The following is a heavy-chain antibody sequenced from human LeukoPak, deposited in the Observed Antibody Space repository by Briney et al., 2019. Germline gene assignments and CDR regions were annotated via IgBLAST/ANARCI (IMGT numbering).Heavy chain of an antibody. CDR3: ARDLGTRNYVDY. CDR2: INPNSGGT. J-gene: IGHJ4*02. CDR1: GYTFTGYY. D-gene: IGHD1-1*01. Sequence: ASVKVSCKASGYTFTGYYMHWVRQAPGQGLEWMGWINPNSGGTNYAQKFQGRVTMTRDTSISTAYMELSRLRSDDTAVYYCARDLGTRNYVDYWGQGTLVTVSS. V-gene: IGHV1-2*02.